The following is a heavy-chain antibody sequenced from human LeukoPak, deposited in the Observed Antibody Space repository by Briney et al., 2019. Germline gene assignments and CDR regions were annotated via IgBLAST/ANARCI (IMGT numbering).Heavy chain of an antibody. CDR1: GYSFTSYW. Sequence: GESLKISCKGSGYSFTSYWIGWVRQMPGKGLEWMGIIYPGDSDTRYSPSFQGRVTISADKSISTAYLQWSSLKASDTAMYYCARHRQKVRALGYYYYYYMDVWGKGTTVTVSS. CDR3: ARHRQKVRALGYYYYYYMDV. J-gene: IGHJ6*03. CDR2: IYPGDSDT. D-gene: IGHD3-10*01. V-gene: IGHV5-51*01.